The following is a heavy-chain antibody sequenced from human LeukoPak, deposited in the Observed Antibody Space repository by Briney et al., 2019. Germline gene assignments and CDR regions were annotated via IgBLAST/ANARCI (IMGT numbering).Heavy chain of an antibody. CDR2: INHSGST. CDR1: GGSFSGYY. J-gene: IGHJ6*03. CDR3: ARHPTRYGSTYYYYMDV. V-gene: IGHV4-34*01. Sequence: PSETLSLTCAVYGGSFSGYYWSWIRQPPGKGLEWIGEINHSGSTNYNPSLKSRVTISVDTSKNQFSLKLSSVTAADTAVYYCARHPTRYGSTYYYYMDVWGKGTTVTISS. D-gene: IGHD3-10*01.